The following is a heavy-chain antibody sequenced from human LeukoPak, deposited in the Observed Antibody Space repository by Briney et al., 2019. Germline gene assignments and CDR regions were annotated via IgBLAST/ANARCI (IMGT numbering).Heavy chain of an antibody. V-gene: IGHV4-59*01. CDR2: IYYSGST. CDR3: ARLYSNSSGQTFDY. J-gene: IGHJ4*02. D-gene: IGHD6-6*01. Sequence: PSETLSLTCTVSGGSISSYYWSWIRQPPGKRLEWIGYIYYSGSTNYNPSLKSRVTISVDASKSQFSLKLSSVTAADTAVYYCARLYSNSSGQTFDYWGQGTLVTVSS. CDR1: GGSISSYY.